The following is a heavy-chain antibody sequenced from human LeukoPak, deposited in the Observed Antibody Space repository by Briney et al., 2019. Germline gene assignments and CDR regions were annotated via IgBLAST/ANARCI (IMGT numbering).Heavy chain of an antibody. CDR2: IKSKTDGGTT. D-gene: IGHD3-22*01. CDR3: TTTENYYDSSGYSY. CDR1: GFTFSNAW. V-gene: IGHV3-15*01. J-gene: IGHJ4*02. Sequence: GGSLRLSCAASGFTFSNAWMSWVRQAPGKGLEWVGRIKSKTDGGTTDYAAPVKGRFTISRDDSKNTLYLQMNSLKTEDTAVYYCTTTENYYDSSGYSYWGQGTLVTVSS.